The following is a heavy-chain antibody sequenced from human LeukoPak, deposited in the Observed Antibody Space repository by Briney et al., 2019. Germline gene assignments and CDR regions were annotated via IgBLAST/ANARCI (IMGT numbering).Heavy chain of an antibody. CDR3: ARDPATRNWFDP. V-gene: IGHV1-46*01. CDR2: INPSGGST. CDR1: GYTFTSYY. J-gene: IGHJ5*02. Sequence: ASVKVSFKASGYTFTSYYMHWVRQAPGQGLEWMGIINPSGGSTSYAQKFQGRVTMTRDTSTSTVYMELSSLRSEDTAVYYCARDPATRNWFDPWGQGTLVTVSS.